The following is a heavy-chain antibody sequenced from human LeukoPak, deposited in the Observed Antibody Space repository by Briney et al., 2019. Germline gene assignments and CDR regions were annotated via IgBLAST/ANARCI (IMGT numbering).Heavy chain of an antibody. J-gene: IGHJ4*02. V-gene: IGHV3-33*01. CDR1: GFTFSDYG. Sequence: GTSLRLSCAASGFTFSDYGMHWVRQAPGKGLEWVAVIWNDGSKKYYVESVKGRFTISRDDPKNTVYLQMNSLRAEDTAVYYCARSRGGSSSGVGDNFDYWGQGTLVTVSS. D-gene: IGHD6-6*01. CDR2: IWNDGSKK. CDR3: ARSRGGSSSGVGDNFDY.